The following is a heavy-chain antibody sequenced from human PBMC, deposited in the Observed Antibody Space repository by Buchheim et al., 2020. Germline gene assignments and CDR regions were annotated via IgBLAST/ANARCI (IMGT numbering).Heavy chain of an antibody. CDR3: ARQGSSWNPDPDY. V-gene: IGHV4-39*01. CDR2: IYYSVST. D-gene: IGHD6-13*01. Sequence: QLQLQESGPGLVKPSETLSLTCSVSGGSISGSSYYWGWIRQPPGKGPEWIGSIYYSVSTYYNPSLKSRVTISVDTSQNQFSRNLRAVTAADTAVYYCARQGSSWNPDPDYWGQGT. J-gene: IGHJ4*02. CDR1: GGSISGSSYY.